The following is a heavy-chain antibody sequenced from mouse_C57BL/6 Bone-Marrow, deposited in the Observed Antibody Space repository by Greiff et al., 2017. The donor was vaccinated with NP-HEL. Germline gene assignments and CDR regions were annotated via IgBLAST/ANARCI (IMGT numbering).Heavy chain of an antibody. CDR3: ARSGLWLRRGDYFDY. CDR1: GYTFTSYW. V-gene: IGHV1-72*01. D-gene: IGHD2-2*01. Sequence: QVQLQQPGAELVKPGASVKLSCKASGYTFTSYWMHWVKQRPGRGLEWIGRIDPNSGGTTYNEKFKSKATLTVDKPSSTAYMQLSSLTSEDSAVYYCARSGLWLRRGDYFDYWGQGTTLTVSS. CDR2: IDPNSGGT. J-gene: IGHJ2*01.